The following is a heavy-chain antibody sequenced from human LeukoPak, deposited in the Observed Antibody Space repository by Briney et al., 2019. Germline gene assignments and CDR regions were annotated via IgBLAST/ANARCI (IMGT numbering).Heavy chain of an antibody. D-gene: IGHD1-26*01. V-gene: IGHV4-59*01. CDR1: GGSITSYY. CDR2: IYYCGSN. Sequence: SETLSPTCTVSGGSITSYYWNWVRQPPGKGRGWIGYIYYCGSNNYNHSFKNRLTISVATPTNQFPLKLRSSTAAAPPGFYCPGMISGSYPQLDDGGQGSLVTVPS. J-gene: IGHJ4*02. CDR3: PGMISGSYPQLDD.